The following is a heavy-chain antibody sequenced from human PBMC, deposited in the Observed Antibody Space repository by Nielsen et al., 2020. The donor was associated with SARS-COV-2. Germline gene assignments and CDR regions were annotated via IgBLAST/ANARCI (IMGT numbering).Heavy chain of an antibody. J-gene: IGHJ4*02. CDR3: ASDDYYDSTHY. CDR1: GFTFSSYA. Sequence: GESLKISCAASGFTFSSYAMSWVRQAPGKGLEWVAVIWYDGSNKYYADSVKGRFTISRDNSKNTLYLQMNSLKAEDTAVYYCASDDYYDSTHYWGQGTLVTVSS. D-gene: IGHD3-22*01. CDR2: IWYDGSNK. V-gene: IGHV3-33*08.